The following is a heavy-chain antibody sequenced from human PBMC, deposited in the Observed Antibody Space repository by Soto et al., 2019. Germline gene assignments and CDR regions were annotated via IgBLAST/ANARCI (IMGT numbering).Heavy chain of an antibody. D-gene: IGHD5-12*01. Sequence: SVKVSCKASGGTFSSYAISWVRQAPGQGPEWMGGIIPIFGTANYAQKFQGRVTITADKSTSTAYMELSSLRSEDTAVYYCARGAGPDIVAYDEGYYFDYWGQGTLVTVSS. V-gene: IGHV1-69*06. CDR1: GGTFSSYA. J-gene: IGHJ4*02. CDR3: ARGAGPDIVAYDEGYYFDY. CDR2: IIPIFGTA.